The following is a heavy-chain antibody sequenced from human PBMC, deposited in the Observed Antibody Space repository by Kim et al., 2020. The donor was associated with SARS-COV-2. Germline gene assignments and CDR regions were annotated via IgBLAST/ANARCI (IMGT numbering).Heavy chain of an antibody. CDR1: GSSFTSYW. V-gene: IGHV5-51*01. D-gene: IGHD7-27*01. J-gene: IGHJ2*01. Sequence: GESLKISCKGSGSSFTSYWIGWVRQMPGKGLEWMGIIYPGDSDTRYSPSFQGQVTISADKSISTAYLQWSSLKASDTAMYYCARPPGRRNWGGLGDWYFDLWGRGTLVTVSS. CDR2: IYPGDSDT. CDR3: ARPPGRRNWGGLGDWYFDL.